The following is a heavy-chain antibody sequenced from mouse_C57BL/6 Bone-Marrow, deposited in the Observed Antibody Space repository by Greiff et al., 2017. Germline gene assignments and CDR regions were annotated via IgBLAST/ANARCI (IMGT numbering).Heavy chain of an antibody. CDR2: ISSGSSTI. D-gene: IGHD1-1*01. Sequence: EVKLVESGGGLVKPGGSLKLSCAASGFTFSDYGMHWVRQAPEKGLEWVAYISSGSSTIYYADTVKGRFTISRDNAKNTLFLQMTSLRSEDTAMDYCARTVVTTVYFDYWGQGTTLTVSS. J-gene: IGHJ2*01. V-gene: IGHV5-17*01. CDR1: GFTFSDYG. CDR3: ARTVVTTVYFDY.